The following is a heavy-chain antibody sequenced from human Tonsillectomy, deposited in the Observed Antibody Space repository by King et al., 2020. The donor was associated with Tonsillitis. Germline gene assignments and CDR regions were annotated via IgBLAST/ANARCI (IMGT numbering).Heavy chain of an antibody. CDR3: ARIGIYYDSSGYYPNWFDP. D-gene: IGHD3-22*01. Sequence: TLKESGPVLVKPTETLTLTCTVSGFSLSNARMGVSWIRQPPGKALEWLAHIFSNDGKSYSTSLKSRLTISKDTSQSQVVLTMTNMDPVDTATYYCARIGIYYDSSGYYPNWFDPWGQGTLVTVSS. CDR1: GFSLSNARMG. J-gene: IGHJ5*02. CDR2: IFSNDGK. V-gene: IGHV2-26*01.